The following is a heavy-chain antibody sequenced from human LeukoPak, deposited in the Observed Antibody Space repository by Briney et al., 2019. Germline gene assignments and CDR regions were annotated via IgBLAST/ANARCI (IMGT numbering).Heavy chain of an antibody. V-gene: IGHV3-20*04. CDR2: INWNGGST. Sequence: PGGSLRLSCAASGFTFDDYGMSWVRQAPGKGLEWVSGINWNGGSTGYADSVKGRFIISRDNAKNSLYLQMNSLRAEDTAVYYCAKDPPRGYYDSSGYYSTYYFDYWGQGTLVTVSS. CDR3: AKDPPRGYYDSSGYYSTYYFDY. J-gene: IGHJ4*02. CDR1: GFTFDDYG. D-gene: IGHD3-22*01.